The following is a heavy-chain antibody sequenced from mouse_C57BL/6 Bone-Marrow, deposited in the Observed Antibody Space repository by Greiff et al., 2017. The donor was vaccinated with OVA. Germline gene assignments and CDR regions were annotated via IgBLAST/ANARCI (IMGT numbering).Heavy chain of an antibody. Sequence: QVQLQQPGAELVKPGASVKMSCKASGCTFTSYWITWVKQRPGQGLEWIGDIYPGSGSTNYNEKFKSKATLTVDTSSSTAYMQLSSLTSEDSAVYYCASPEYYGSSSWFAYWGQGTLVTVSA. CDR3: ASPEYYGSSSWFAY. CDR1: GCTFTSYW. D-gene: IGHD1-1*01. J-gene: IGHJ3*01. CDR2: IYPGSGST. V-gene: IGHV1-55*01.